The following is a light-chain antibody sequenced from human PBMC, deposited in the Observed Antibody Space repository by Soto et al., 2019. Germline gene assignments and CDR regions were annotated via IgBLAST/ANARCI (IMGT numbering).Light chain of an antibody. Sequence: VLTQSPDTLSLSPGERATLSCRASQGIGDTLAWYQQKPGQPPRLLIYGASSRAAGIPDRFSGSGSGTDFTLTINRLEPEDFAVYYCQQYVTSRRTFGPGTKVDIK. J-gene: IGKJ1*01. V-gene: IGKV3-20*01. CDR3: QQYVTSRRT. CDR1: QGIGDT. CDR2: GAS.